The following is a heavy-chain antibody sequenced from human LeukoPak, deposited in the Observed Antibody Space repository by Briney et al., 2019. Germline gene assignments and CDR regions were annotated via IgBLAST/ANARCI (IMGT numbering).Heavy chain of an antibody. CDR1: GGTFSSYA. D-gene: IGHD3-22*01. CDR2: IIPIFGTA. CDR3: ARDSGVVVIREYYYYGMDV. Sequence: ASVKVSCKASGGTFSSYAISWVRQAPGQGLEWMGGIIPIFGTANYAQKFQGRVTITADESTSTAYMELSSLRFEDTAVYYCARDSGVVVIREYYYYGMDVWGQGTTVTVSS. J-gene: IGHJ6*02. V-gene: IGHV1-69*13.